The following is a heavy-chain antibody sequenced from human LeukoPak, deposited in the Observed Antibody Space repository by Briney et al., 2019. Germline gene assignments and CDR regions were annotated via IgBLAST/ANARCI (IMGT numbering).Heavy chain of an antibody. D-gene: IGHD6-13*01. Sequence: SSETLSLTCAVYGGSFSGYYWSWIRQPPGKGLEWIGEINHSGSTNYNPSLKSRVTISVDTSKNQFFLKLSSVTAADTAVYCCARGRGGSSWSYYYYYMDVWGKGTTVTVSS. J-gene: IGHJ6*03. CDR2: INHSGST. CDR3: ARGRGGSSWSYYYYYMDV. CDR1: GGSFSGYY. V-gene: IGHV4-34*01.